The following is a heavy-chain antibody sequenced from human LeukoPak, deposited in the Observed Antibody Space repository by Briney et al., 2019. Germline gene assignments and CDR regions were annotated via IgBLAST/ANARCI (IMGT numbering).Heavy chain of an antibody. D-gene: IGHD5-12*01. CDR2: IIPIFGTA. Sequence: SVKVSCKASGGTFSSYAISWVRQAPGQGLEWMGGIIPIFGTANYAQKFQGRVTITTDESTSTAYMELSSLRSEDTAVYYCARGSLPNGYSGYGFDYWGQGTLVTVSS. J-gene: IGHJ4*02. CDR3: ARGSLPNGYSGYGFDY. CDR1: GGTFSSYA. V-gene: IGHV1-69*05.